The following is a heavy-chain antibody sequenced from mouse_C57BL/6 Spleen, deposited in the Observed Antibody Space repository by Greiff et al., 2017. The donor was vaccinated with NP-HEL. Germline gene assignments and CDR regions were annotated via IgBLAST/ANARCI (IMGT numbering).Heavy chain of an antibody. CDR2: IYPGDGDT. D-gene: IGHD2-4*01. CDR3: ARYYDYHWYFDV. Sequence: VQLQQSGPELVKPGASVKISCKASGYAFSSSWMNWVEQRPGKGLEWIGRIYPGDGDTNYNGKFKGKATLTADKSSSTAYMQLSSLTSEDSAVYFCARYYDYHWYFDVWGTGTTVTVSS. J-gene: IGHJ1*03. CDR1: GYAFSSSW. V-gene: IGHV1-82*01.